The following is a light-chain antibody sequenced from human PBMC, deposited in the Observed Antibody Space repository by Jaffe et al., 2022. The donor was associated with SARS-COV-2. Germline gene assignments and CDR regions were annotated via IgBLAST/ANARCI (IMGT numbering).Light chain of an antibody. CDR1: NIGGKS. V-gene: IGLV3-21*04. CDR2: YDN. Sequence: SYVLTQPPSVSVAPGKTARITCGGNNIGGKSVHWYQQKPGQAPVLVIYYDNDRPSGIPERFSGSNSGTTATLTISRVEAGDEADYYCQVWDSSSDHRGVFGGGTKLTVL. J-gene: IGLJ3*02. CDR3: QVWDSSSDHRGV.